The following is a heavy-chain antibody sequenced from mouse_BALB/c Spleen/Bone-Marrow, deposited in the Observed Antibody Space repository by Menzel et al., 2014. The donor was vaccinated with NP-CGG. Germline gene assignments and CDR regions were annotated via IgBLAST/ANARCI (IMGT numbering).Heavy chain of an antibody. CDR1: GYTFSSYW. V-gene: IGHV1-9*01. J-gene: IGHJ4*01. Sequence: VQLQQSGAELMKPGASVRISCKATGYTFSSYWIEWVKQRPGHGLEWIGEIFPGSGTTNYNEKFEGKATFTADTSSNTAFVQLSSLTSEGSAVYYCARILWDYYAMDYWGQGTSVTVSS. D-gene: IGHD1-1*02. CDR2: IFPGSGTT. CDR3: ARILWDYYAMDY.